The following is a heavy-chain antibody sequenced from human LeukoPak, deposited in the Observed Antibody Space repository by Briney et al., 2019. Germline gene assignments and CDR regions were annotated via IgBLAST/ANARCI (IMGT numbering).Heavy chain of an antibody. V-gene: IGHV1-69*05. J-gene: IGHJ4*02. Sequence: ASVKVSCKASGGTFSSYAISWVRNAPGQGLEWMGRIIPIFGTANYAQKFQGRVTITTDGSTSTAYMELSSLRSEDTAVYYCVYTRGDYGDYVDDDYWGQGTLVTVSS. D-gene: IGHD4-17*01. CDR3: VYTRGDYGDYVDDDY. CDR1: GGTFSSYA. CDR2: IIPIFGTA.